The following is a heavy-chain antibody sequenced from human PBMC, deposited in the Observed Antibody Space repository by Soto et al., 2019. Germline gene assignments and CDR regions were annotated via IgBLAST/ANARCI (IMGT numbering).Heavy chain of an antibody. CDR2: ISYSGTT. V-gene: IGHV4-30-4*01. Sequence: PSETLSLTCTVSGDSISSNNNYWSWIRQPPGEGLEWIGFISYSGTTSYSPSLKSRVAISLDTSKNQFSLSLSSVTAADTAVYYCARGRGYSYGLDPWGQGTLVIVS. CDR3: ARGRGYSYGLDP. CDR1: GDSISSNNNY. J-gene: IGHJ5*02. D-gene: IGHD5-18*01.